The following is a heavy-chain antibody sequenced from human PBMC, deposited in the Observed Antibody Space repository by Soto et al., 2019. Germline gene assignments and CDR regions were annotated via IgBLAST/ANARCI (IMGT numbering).Heavy chain of an antibody. D-gene: IGHD5-12*01. CDR2: IYYSGST. V-gene: IGHV4-61*01. J-gene: IGHJ4*02. CDR3: ARDGDGYNY. Sequence: SETLSLTCAVSGGSISSGSYYWSWIRQPPGKGLEWIGYIYYSGSTNYNPSLKSRVTISADTSKNQFSLKLSSVTAADTAVYYCARDGDGYNYWGQGTLVTVSS. CDR1: GGSISSGSYY.